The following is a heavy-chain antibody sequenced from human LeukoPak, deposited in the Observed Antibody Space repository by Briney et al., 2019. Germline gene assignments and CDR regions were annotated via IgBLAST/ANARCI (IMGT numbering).Heavy chain of an antibody. Sequence: ASVKVSCKASGGTFSSYAISWVRQAPGQGLEWMGGIIPIFGTANYAQKFQGRVTITTDESTSTAYMELSSLRSEDTAVYYCARDSWFGELFEAFDIWGQGTMVTVSS. V-gene: IGHV1-69*05. CDR1: GGTFSSYA. D-gene: IGHD3-10*01. CDR2: IIPIFGTA. J-gene: IGHJ3*02. CDR3: ARDSWFGELFEAFDI.